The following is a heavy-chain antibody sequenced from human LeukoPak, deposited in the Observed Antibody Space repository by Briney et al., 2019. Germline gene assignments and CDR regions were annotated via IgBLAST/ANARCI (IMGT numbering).Heavy chain of an antibody. D-gene: IGHD2-15*01. CDR2: ISAYNGNT. CDR3: ARDYGSRGFDY. CDR1: GYTFTGYG. Sequence: GASVKVSCKASGYTFTGYGIGWVRHAPGQGLEWMGWISAYNGNTNYAQKLQGRVTMTTDTSTSTAYMELRSLRSDDTAVYYCARDYGSRGFDYWGQGTLVTVSS. J-gene: IGHJ4*02. V-gene: IGHV1-18*01.